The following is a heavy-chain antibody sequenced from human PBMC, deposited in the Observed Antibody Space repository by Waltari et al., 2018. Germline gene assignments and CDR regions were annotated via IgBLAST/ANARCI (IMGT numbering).Heavy chain of an antibody. Sequence: QVKLQESGPGLVKPSETLSLTCSVSGGSISTQYWSWIRQTPGKGLEWIGYIYYSGANNYNPSLRSGVTISVDTTRGQLFLNRSSVTAADTAVYYCARSGVGPTAGYFDYWGQGALVTVSS. V-gene: IGHV4-59*08. CDR2: IYYSGAN. CDR3: ARSGVGPTAGYFDY. CDR1: GGSISTQY. D-gene: IGHD3-3*01. J-gene: IGHJ4*02.